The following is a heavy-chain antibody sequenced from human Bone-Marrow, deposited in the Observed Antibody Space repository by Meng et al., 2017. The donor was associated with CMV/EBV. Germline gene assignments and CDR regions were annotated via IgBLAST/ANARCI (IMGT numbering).Heavy chain of an antibody. Sequence: GESLKISCAASGFTFSSYAMHWVRQAPGKGLEWVAVISYDGSNKYYADSVKGRFTISRDNSKNTLYLQMNSLRAEDTAVYYCARDSSLPGIAAAGTLDYCGQGTLVTVSS. CDR1: GFTFSSYA. V-gene: IGHV3-30*04. J-gene: IGHJ4*02. D-gene: IGHD6-13*01. CDR3: ARDSSLPGIAAAGTLDY. CDR2: ISYDGSNK.